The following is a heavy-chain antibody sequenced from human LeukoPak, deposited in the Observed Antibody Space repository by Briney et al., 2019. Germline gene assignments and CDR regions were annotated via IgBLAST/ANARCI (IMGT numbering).Heavy chain of an antibody. J-gene: IGHJ5*02. CDR1: GYTFTSYS. D-gene: IGHD6-13*01. CDR2: ISAYNGNT. CDR3: ARSPGGYPHWLDP. Sequence: GASVNVSCKASGYTFTSYSISWVRQAPGQGLEWMGWISAYNGNTNYAQKLQGRVTMTTDTSTSTAYMEVRSLRSDDTAVYYCARSPGGYPHWLDPWGQGTLVTVSS. V-gene: IGHV1-18*01.